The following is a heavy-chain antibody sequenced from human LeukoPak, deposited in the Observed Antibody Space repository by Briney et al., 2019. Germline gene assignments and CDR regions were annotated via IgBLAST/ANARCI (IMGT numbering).Heavy chain of an antibody. CDR3: AKDPPYYYDSSGYYDY. V-gene: IGHV3-23*01. D-gene: IGHD3-22*01. J-gene: IGHJ4*02. CDR1: GFTFSSYS. CDR2: ISGSGFST. Sequence: GGSLRLSCAASGFTFSSYSMNWVRQAPGKGLEWVSAISGSGFSTYYADSVKGRFTISRDNSKNTLYLQMNSLRAEDTAVYYCAKDPPYYYDSSGYYDYWGQGTLVTVSS.